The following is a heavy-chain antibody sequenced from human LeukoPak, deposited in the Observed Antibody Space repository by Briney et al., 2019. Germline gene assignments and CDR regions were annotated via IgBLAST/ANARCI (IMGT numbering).Heavy chain of an antibody. CDR2: ISAYNGKT. V-gene: IGHV1-18*01. D-gene: IGHD6-13*01. J-gene: IGHJ4*02. CDR1: GYSFTSYG. Sequence: ASVKVSCKASGYSFTSYGLNWVRQAPGQGLEWMGWISAYNGKTFYAEKFQGRVTMTTDTSTSTAYMELRSLRSDDTAVYYCARDSSSPSPGYWGQGTLVTVSS. CDR3: ARDSSSPSPGY.